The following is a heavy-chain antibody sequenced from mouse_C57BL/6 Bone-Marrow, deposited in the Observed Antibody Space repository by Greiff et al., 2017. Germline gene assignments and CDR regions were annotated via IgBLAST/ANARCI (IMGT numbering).Heavy chain of an antibody. D-gene: IGHD1-1*01. Sequence: VQLQQSGAELARPGASVKMSCKASGYTFTSYTMHWVKQRPGQGLEWIGYINPSSGYTKYNQKFKDKATLTADKSSSTAYMQLSSLTSEDSAVYYCARNGHYGSRGDYYAMDYWGQGTSVTVSS. CDR3: ARNGHYGSRGDYYAMDY. J-gene: IGHJ4*01. CDR2: INPSSGYT. CDR1: GYTFTSYT. V-gene: IGHV1-4*01.